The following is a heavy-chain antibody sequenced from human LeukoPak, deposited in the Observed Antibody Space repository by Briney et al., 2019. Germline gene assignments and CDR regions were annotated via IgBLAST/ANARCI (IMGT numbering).Heavy chain of an antibody. V-gene: IGHV4-34*01. Sequence: PSETLSLTCTVSGGSISSYYWSWIRQPPGKGLEWIGEINHSGSTNYNPSLKSRVTISVDTSKNQFSLKLSSVTAADTAVYYCARHARVGATMVSFDYWGQGTLVTVSS. CDR3: ARHARVGATMVSFDY. CDR1: GGSISSYY. CDR2: INHSGST. D-gene: IGHD1-26*01. J-gene: IGHJ4*02.